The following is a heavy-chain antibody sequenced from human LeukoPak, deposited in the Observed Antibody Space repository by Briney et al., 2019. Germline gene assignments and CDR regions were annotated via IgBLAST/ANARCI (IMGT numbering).Heavy chain of an antibody. J-gene: IGHJ4*02. D-gene: IGHD3-3*01. CDR2: INHSGST. CDR3: ARGHGFWSGYYIDY. CDR1: GGSFSGYY. Sequence: SETLSLTCAVYGGSFSGYYWSWIRQPPGKGLEWIGEINHSGSTNYNPSLKSRVTISVDTSKNQFSLKLSSVTAADTAVYYCARGHGFWSGYYIDYWGQGTLVTVSS. V-gene: IGHV4-34*01.